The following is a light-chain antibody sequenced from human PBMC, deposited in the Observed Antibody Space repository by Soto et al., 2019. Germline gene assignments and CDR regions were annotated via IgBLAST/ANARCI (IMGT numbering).Light chain of an antibody. J-gene: IGKJ5*01. CDR3: QHHQT. CDR2: GAS. Sequence: EIVLKQSPSTLSVSPGERATLSCRASQSVSSNLAWYQQKPGQAPRLLIYGASTRATGIPARFSGSGSGTEFTLTISSLQSEDFAVYYCQHHQTLGQGTRLEIK. V-gene: IGKV3-15*01. CDR1: QSVSSN.